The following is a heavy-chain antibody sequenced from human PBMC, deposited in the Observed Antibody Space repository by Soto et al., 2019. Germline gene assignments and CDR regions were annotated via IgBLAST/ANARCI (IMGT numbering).Heavy chain of an antibody. J-gene: IGHJ6*02. CDR2: INAGNGNT. Sequence: ASVKVSCKASGYTFTSYAMHWVRQAPGQRLEWMGWINAGNGNTKYSQKFQGRVTITRDTSASTAYMELSSLRSEDTAVYYCARAGIHLWFLNYYYGMDVWGPGTTVTVSS. V-gene: IGHV1-3*01. CDR1: GYTFTSYA. D-gene: IGHD5-18*01. CDR3: ARAGIHLWFLNYYYGMDV.